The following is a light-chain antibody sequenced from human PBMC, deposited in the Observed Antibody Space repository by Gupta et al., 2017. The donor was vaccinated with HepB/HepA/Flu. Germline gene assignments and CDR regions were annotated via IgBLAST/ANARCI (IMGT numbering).Light chain of an antibody. J-gene: IGKJ1*01. CDR3: QQRDSSPRT. V-gene: IGKV1-39*01. CDR1: ENINKY. Sequence: DIQMTQFPSSLSASVGDRVTITCRASENINKYLNWYQQRPGKAPEVLIYAVSTLQAGVPSRFSGGGYGTDFTLTINNRQPEDFATYYCQQRDSSPRTFGQGTTVEIE. CDR2: AVS.